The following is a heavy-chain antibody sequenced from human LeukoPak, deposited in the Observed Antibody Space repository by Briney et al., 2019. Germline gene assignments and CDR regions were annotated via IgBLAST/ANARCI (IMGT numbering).Heavy chain of an antibody. CDR3: ARASPSPYCSSTSCRLDY. D-gene: IGHD2-2*01. CDR2: IYHSGST. V-gene: IGHV4-30-2*01. J-gene: IGHJ4*02. CDR1: GGSISSGGYS. Sequence: SETLSLTCAVSGGSISSGGYSWSWIRQPPGKGLEWIGYIYHSGSTYYNPSLKSRVTISVDRSKNQFSLKLSSVTAADTAVYYCARASPSPYCSSTSCRLDYWGQGTLVTVSS.